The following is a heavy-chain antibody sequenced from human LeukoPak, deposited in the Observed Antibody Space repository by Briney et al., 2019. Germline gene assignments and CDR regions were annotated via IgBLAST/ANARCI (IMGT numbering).Heavy chain of an antibody. D-gene: IGHD3-22*01. CDR3: ARHDTHDSSGYYPLDY. CDR1: GGTFSSYA. Sequence: SVKVSCKASGGTFSSYAISWVRQAPGQGLEWMGRIIPILGIANYAQKFQGRVTITADKSTSTAYMELSSLRSEDTAAYYCARHDTHDSSGYYPLDYWGQGTLVTVFS. CDR2: IIPILGIA. V-gene: IGHV1-69*04. J-gene: IGHJ4*02.